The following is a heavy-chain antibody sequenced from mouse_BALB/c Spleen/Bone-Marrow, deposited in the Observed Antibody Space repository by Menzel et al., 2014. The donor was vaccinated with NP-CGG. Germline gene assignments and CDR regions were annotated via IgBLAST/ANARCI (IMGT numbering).Heavy chain of an antibody. CDR3: ARWAFDAWFAY. CDR2: ILPGSGNT. CDR1: GYTFSSYW. J-gene: IGHJ3*01. V-gene: IGHV1-9*01. D-gene: IGHD3-1*01. Sequence: VKLVESGAELMKPGASVKVSCKATGYTFSSYWIEWVKQRPGHGLEWIGEILPGSGNTNYNEKFKGKATFTADTSSNTAYMQLSSLKSEDSAVYYCARWAFDAWFAYWGQGTLVTVSA.